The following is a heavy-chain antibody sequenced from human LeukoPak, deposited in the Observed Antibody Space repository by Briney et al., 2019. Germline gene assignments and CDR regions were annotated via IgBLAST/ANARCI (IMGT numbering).Heavy chain of an antibody. CDR2: IYPGDSDT. CDR3: ARHRSTMVRGDAFDI. CDR1: GYSFTSYW. J-gene: IGHJ3*02. D-gene: IGHD3-10*01. V-gene: IGHV5-51*01. Sequence: PGESLKISCKGSGYSFTSYWIGWVRQKPGKGLEWMGIIYPGDSDTRYSPSSQGQVTISADKSISTAYLQWSSLKASDTAMYYCARHRSTMVRGDAFDIWGQGTMVTVSS.